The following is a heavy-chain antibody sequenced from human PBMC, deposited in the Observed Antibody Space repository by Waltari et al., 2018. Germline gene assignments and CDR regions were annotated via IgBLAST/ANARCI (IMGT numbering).Heavy chain of an antibody. CDR3: AREGWNRNYYYYYMDV. CDR1: GYTFTGYY. Sequence: QVQLVQSGAEVKKPGASVKVSCKASGYTFTGYYMHWVRQAPGQGLEWMGRINPNSGGTNYAQKFQGRVTMTRDTSISTAYMELSRLRSDDTAVYYCAREGWNRNYYYYYMDVWGKGTTVTVSS. CDR2: INPNSGGT. V-gene: IGHV1-2*06. D-gene: IGHD1-1*01. J-gene: IGHJ6*03.